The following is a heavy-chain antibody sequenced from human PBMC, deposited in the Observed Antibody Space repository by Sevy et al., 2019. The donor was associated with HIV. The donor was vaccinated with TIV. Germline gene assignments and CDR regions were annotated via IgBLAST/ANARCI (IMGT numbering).Heavy chain of an antibody. CDR2: IIPIFGTA. D-gene: IGHD2-21*01. V-gene: IGHV1-69*06. Sequence: ASVKVSCKASGGTFSSYAISWVRQAPGQGLEWMGGIIPIFGTANYAQKFQGRVTITADKSTSTAYMELSSLRSEDTAVYYCARGAYCWGDRYWAYFDYWGQGTLVTVSS. CDR3: ARGAYCWGDRYWAYFDY. J-gene: IGHJ4*02. CDR1: GGTFSSYA.